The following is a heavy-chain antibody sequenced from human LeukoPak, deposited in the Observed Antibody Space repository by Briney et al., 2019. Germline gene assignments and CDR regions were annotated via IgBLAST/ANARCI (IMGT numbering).Heavy chain of an antibody. Sequence: SETLSLTCAVYGGSFSGYYWSWIRQPPGKGLEWIGEINHSGSTNYNPSLKSRVTISVDTSKNQFSLKLSSVTAADTAVYYCARRGLAHAPLAFDIWGQRTMVTVSS. CDR1: GGSFSGYY. V-gene: IGHV4-34*01. D-gene: IGHD2-15*01. J-gene: IGHJ3*02. CDR2: INHSGST. CDR3: ARRGLAHAPLAFDI.